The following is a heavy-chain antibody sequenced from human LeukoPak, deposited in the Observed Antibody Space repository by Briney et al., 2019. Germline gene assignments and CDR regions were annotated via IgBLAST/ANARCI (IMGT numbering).Heavy chain of an antibody. V-gene: IGHV3-9*01. CDR1: GFTFDDYA. CDR2: ISWNSGSI. Sequence: GGSLRLSSAASGFTFDDYAMHCVRPGPGKGLGWVSGISWNSGSIGYADSVKGRFTISRDNAKNSLYLQMNSLRAEDTALYYCAAGSGSFDYWGQGNLVTVSS. CDR3: AAGSGSFDY. J-gene: IGHJ4*02. D-gene: IGHD3-10*01.